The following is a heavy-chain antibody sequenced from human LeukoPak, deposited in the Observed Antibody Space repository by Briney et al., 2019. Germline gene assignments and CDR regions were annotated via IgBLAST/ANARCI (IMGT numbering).Heavy chain of an antibody. V-gene: IGHV1-8*03. CDR1: GYSFTSYD. CDR2: MKPNSGNT. Sequence: ASVKVSCKASGYSFTSYDINWVRQATGQGLEWMGWMKPNSGNTGYAQKFQGRVTITGNTSISTAYMELRSLRYEDTAVYYCARGYGGSGSPNFDYWGQGTLVTVSS. CDR3: ARGYGGSGSPNFDY. D-gene: IGHD3-10*01. J-gene: IGHJ4*02.